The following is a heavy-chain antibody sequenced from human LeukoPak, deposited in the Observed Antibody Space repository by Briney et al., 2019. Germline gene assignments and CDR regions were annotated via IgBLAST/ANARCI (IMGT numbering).Heavy chain of an antibody. CDR3: ARRRSPVDPFDY. D-gene: IGHD1-26*01. V-gene: IGHV4-39*07. J-gene: IGHJ4*02. CDR1: GGSISSSSYY. Sequence: SETLSLTCTVSGGSISSSSYYWGWIRQPPGKGLEWIGSIYYSGSTYYNPSLKSRVTISVDTSKNQFSLKLSSVTAADTAVYYCARRRSPVDPFDYWGQGTLVTVSS. CDR2: IYYSGST.